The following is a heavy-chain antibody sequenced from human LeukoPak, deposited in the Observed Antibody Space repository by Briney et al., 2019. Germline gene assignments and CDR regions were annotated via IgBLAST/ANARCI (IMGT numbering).Heavy chain of an antibody. CDR1: GFAFSVYE. D-gene: IGHD6-19*01. J-gene: IGHJ4*02. V-gene: IGHV3-48*03. CDR3: ATLTVASTFDY. CDR2: ISSSGATR. Sequence: QTGGSLRLSCAASGFAFSVYEMYWVRQAPGKGLEGISYISSSGATRYYADSVQGRFTISRDNAYNSLFLQMNSLRAEDTAVYYCATLTVASTFDYWGQGTLVTVSS.